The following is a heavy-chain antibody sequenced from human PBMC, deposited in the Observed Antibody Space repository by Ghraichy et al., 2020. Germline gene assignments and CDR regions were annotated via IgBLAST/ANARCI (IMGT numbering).Heavy chain of an antibody. V-gene: IGHV4-38-2*02. Sequence: LSLTCTVSGYSITSGYFWGWIRQPPGKGLEWIASIFHSGTTYYNPSLKSRVTISVDTSKNQVSLSLGSVTAADTAVYYCTSLETRQYLLSHFDWWGQGTLVTVSS. CDR1: GYSITSGYF. D-gene: IGHD2/OR15-2a*01. J-gene: IGHJ4*02. CDR3: TSLETRQYLLSHFDW. CDR2: IFHSGTT.